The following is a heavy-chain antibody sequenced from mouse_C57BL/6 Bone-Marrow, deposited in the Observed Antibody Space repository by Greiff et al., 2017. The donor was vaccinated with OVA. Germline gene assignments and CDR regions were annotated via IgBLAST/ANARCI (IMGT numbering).Heavy chain of an antibody. Sequence: QVQLKQPGAELVKPGASVKLSCKASGYTFTSYWMQWVKQRPGQGLEWIGEIDPSDSYTNYNQKFKGKATLTVDTSSSTAYMQLSSLTSEDSAVYYCASPYYGSSYYFDYWGQGTTLTVSS. V-gene: IGHV1-50*01. CDR1: GYTFTSYW. CDR2: IDPSDSYT. J-gene: IGHJ2*01. D-gene: IGHD1-1*01. CDR3: ASPYYGSSYYFDY.